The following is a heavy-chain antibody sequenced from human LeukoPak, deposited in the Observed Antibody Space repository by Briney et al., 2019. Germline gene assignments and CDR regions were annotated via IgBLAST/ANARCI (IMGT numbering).Heavy chain of an antibody. D-gene: IGHD2-8*01. CDR1: GYTFTGYY. Sequence: ASVKVSCKASGYTFTGYYMHWVRQAPGQGLEWMGWTNPNSGGTNYAQKFQGRVTMTRDTSISTAYMELSRLRSDDTAVYYCARDRGVNTFNDYWGQGTLVTVSS. V-gene: IGHV1-2*02. CDR3: ARDRGVNTFNDY. CDR2: TNPNSGGT. J-gene: IGHJ4*02.